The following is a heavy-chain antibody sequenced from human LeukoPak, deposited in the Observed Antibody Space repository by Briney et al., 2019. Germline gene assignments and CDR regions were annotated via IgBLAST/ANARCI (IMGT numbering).Heavy chain of an antibody. CDR2: ISSDSRTI. CDR3: ARAVGPFDF. J-gene: IGHJ3*01. Sequence: GGSLRLSCAASGFTFSSYSMNWVRQAPGKGLEWVSYISSDSRTIYYADSVKGRFTISRDNAKNSLYLQMNSLRAEDTAVYYCARAVGPFDFWGPGTIVIVSS. V-gene: IGHV3-48*01. CDR1: GFTFSSYS.